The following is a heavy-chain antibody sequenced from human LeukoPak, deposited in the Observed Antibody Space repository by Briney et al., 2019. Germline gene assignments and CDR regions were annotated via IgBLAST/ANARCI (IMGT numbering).Heavy chain of an antibody. Sequence: PGGSLRLSCAASGFTFSSYEMNWVRQAPGKGLEWVANMKQDGSEKYYVDSVKGRFTISRDNAKNSLYLQMNSLRAEDTALYYCAKATFGELFPWLVSGYYYMDVWGKGTTVTVSS. D-gene: IGHD3-10*01. J-gene: IGHJ6*03. V-gene: IGHV3-7*03. CDR1: GFTFSSYE. CDR2: MKQDGSEK. CDR3: AKATFGELFPWLVSGYYYMDV.